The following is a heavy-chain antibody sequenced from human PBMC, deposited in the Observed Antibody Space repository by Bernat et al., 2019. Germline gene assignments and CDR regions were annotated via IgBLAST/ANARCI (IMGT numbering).Heavy chain of an antibody. Sequence: QVQLVESGGGVVQPGRSLRLSCAASGFTFSSYGMHWVRQAPGKGLEWVAVIWYDGSNKYYADSVEGRCTISRDNSKNTLYLQMNSLRAEDTAVYYCARDGIAVADYWGQGTLVTVSS. V-gene: IGHV3-33*01. CDR1: GFTFSSYG. J-gene: IGHJ4*02. D-gene: IGHD6-19*01. CDR3: ARDGIAVADY. CDR2: IWYDGSNK.